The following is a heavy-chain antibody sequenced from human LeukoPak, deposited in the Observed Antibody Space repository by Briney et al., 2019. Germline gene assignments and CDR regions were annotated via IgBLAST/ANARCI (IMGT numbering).Heavy chain of an antibody. CDR1: GYSFTSYW. J-gene: IGHJ4*02. V-gene: IGHV5-10-1*01. CDR3: ARHLASWDIVATITVTTLDY. D-gene: IGHD5-12*01. CDR2: IDPSDSYT. Sequence: GESLKISCQGSGYSFTSYWISWVRQMPGKGLEWMWRIDPSDSYTNYSPSFQGHVTISADKSISTAYLQWSSLKAPDTAMYYCARHLASWDIVATITVTTLDYWGQGTLVTVSS.